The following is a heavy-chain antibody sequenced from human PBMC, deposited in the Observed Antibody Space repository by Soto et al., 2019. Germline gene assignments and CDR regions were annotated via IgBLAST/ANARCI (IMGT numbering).Heavy chain of an antibody. CDR3: ANYLGGNGH. D-gene: IGHD7-27*01. V-gene: IGHV3-72*01. J-gene: IGHJ4*02. CDR2: IRNKRNSYTT. CDR1: GFTFSDHY. Sequence: EVQLVESGGGLVQPGGSLRLSCAASGFTFSDHYMDWVRQAPGKGLEWVGRIRNKRNSYTTEYAAAVKGRFTISRDDSQNALYLPMNSLKTEDTAVYWCANYLGGNGHWGQGTLVTVSS.